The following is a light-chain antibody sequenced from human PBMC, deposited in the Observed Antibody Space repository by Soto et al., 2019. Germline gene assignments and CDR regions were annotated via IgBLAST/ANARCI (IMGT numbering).Light chain of an antibody. J-gene: IGKJ5*01. CDR2: GAS. CDR1: QSFSSTY. Sequence: EIVLTQSPATLSLSPGERATLSCRASQSFSSTYLAWYQQKPGQAPRLLIYGASSRATGIPDRFSGGGSGTDFSLTISRLDPEYFAVYYCQQYNSWPPLPFGQGT. CDR3: QQYNSWPPLP. V-gene: IGKV3-20*01.